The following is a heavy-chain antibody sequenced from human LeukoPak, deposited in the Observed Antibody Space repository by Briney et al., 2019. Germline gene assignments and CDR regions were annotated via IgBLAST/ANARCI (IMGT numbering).Heavy chain of an antibody. V-gene: IGHV4-59*01. CDR1: GGSISSYY. Sequence: SETLSLTCTVSGGSISSYYWSWIRQPPGKGLEWIGYIYYSGSTNYNPSLKSRVTISVDTSKNQFSLKLSSVTAADTAVYYCARRVVVTPGDWFDPWGQGTLVTVST. J-gene: IGHJ5*02. CDR3: ARRVVVTPGDWFDP. D-gene: IGHD2-21*02. CDR2: IYYSGST.